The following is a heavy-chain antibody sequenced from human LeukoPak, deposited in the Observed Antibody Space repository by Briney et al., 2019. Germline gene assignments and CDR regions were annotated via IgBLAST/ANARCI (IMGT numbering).Heavy chain of an antibody. CDR2: IYSGGGT. CDR3: ARGHYYESSPGAFDI. J-gene: IGHJ3*02. D-gene: IGHD3-22*01. V-gene: IGHV3-53*01. Sequence: GGSLRLSCAASGFTVSSNYMSWVRQAPGKGLEWVSVIYSGGGTYYADSVKGRFTISRDNFKNTLFLQMSSLRAEDTAVYYCARGHYYESSPGAFDIWGQGTMVTVSS. CDR1: GFTVSSNY.